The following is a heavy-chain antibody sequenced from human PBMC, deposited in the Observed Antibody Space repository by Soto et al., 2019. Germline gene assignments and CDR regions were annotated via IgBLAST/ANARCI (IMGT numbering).Heavy chain of an antibody. Sequence: PGGSLRLSCAASGFTFSSYAMSWVRQAPGKGLEWVSAISGSGGSTYYADSVKGRFTISRDNSKNTLYLQMNSLRAEVTAVYYCVIDWAVRYYDFWSPNTCLCIDYWGEGHLVTVSS. D-gene: IGHD3-3*01. J-gene: IGHJ4*02. CDR2: ISGSGGST. CDR3: VIDWAVRYYDFWSPNTCLCIDY. V-gene: IGHV3-23*01. CDR1: GFTFSSYA.